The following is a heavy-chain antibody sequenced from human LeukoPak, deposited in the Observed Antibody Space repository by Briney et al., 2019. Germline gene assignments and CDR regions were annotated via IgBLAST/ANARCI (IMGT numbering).Heavy chain of an antibody. V-gene: IGHV3-7*01. CDR1: GFTFSNYW. Sequence: PGGSLRLSCSASGFTFSNYWMSWVRQAVGKGLEWVANIKQDESEKYYVDSVKGRFTISRDNAKSSLSLQMNSLRAEDTAVCYCAGALDSSYSRYRAFEEWGQGTLVTVSS. J-gene: IGHJ4*02. D-gene: IGHD2-2*01. CDR3: AGALDSSYSRYRAFEE. CDR2: IKQDESEK.